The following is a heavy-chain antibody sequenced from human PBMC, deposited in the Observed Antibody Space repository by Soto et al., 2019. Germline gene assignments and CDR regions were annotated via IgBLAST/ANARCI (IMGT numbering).Heavy chain of an antibody. CDR1: GFTFSSYA. V-gene: IGHV3-23*01. D-gene: IGHD6-19*01. J-gene: IGHJ4*02. Sequence: EVLLLESGGGLVQPGGSLRLSCASSGFTFSSYAMSWVRQAPGKGLEWVSAISGGGGSTYYADSVKGRLTISRDNSKNTLYLQMNSLRAEDTAGYYCAKERTSGWRDFDYWGQGTLVTVSS. CDR2: ISGGGGST. CDR3: AKERTSGWRDFDY.